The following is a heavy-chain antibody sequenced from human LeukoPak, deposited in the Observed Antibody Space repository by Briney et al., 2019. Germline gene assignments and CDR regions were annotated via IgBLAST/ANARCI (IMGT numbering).Heavy chain of an antibody. V-gene: IGHV3-30*18. CDR3: AKDCFTTVTNPCFDY. CDR2: ISYDGSNK. D-gene: IGHD4-17*01. Sequence: GGSLRLSCAASGFTFSSYDMHWVRQAPGKGLEWVAVISYDGSNKYYADSVKGRFTIFRDNSKNTLYLQMNSLRAEDTAVYYCAKDCFTTVTNPCFDYWGQGTLVTVSS. CDR1: GFTFSSYD. J-gene: IGHJ4*02.